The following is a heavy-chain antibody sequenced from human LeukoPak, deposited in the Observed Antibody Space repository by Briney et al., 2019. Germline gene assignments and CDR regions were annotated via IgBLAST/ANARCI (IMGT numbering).Heavy chain of an antibody. V-gene: IGHV3-72*01. Sequence: GGSLRLSCAASGFTFSDHYMDWVRQAPGKGLEWVGRTRNKANSYTTEYAASVKGRFTISRDDSKHSLYLQMNRLKTEDTAVYYCARGGRYYFNAFDIWGQGTMVTVSS. CDR1: GFTFSDHY. CDR3: ARGGRYYFNAFDI. CDR2: TRNKANSYTT. J-gene: IGHJ3*02. D-gene: IGHD1-26*01.